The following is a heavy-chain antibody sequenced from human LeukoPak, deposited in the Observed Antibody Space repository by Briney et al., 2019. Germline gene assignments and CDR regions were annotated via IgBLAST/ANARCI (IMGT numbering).Heavy chain of an antibody. Sequence: PGGPLTLSCAASGFTFSSYGMQWVRWAPGKGLEGVAFIRYDGSNKYYADSVKGRFTISRDNSKNTLYLQMNSLRAEDTAVYYCAKDPGSAVAATNWFDPWGQGTLVTVSS. CDR3: AKDPGSAVAATNWFDP. D-gene: IGHD2-15*01. V-gene: IGHV3-30*02. CDR2: IRYDGSNK. CDR1: GFTFSSYG. J-gene: IGHJ5*02.